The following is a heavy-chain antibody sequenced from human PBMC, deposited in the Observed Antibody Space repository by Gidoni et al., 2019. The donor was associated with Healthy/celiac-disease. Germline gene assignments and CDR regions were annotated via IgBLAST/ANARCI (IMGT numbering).Heavy chain of an antibody. D-gene: IGHD5-18*01. Sequence: QVQLVQSVAAVQQPGSSVKVSCKASGGTLSRYPISWGLQAPGQGLEWMGGIIPIVGTANYEKKFQGRVTITADESTSTAYMELSSLRSEDTAVYYCARDSPPVDTAMVNYYGMDVWGQGTTVTVSS. CDR1: GGTLSRYP. V-gene: IGHV1-69*01. CDR2: IIPIVGTA. CDR3: ARDSPPVDTAMVNYYGMDV. J-gene: IGHJ6*02.